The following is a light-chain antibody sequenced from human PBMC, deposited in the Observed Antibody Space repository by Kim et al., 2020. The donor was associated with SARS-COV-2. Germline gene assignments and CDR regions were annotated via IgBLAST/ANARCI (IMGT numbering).Light chain of an antibody. V-gene: IGKV3-20*01. CDR2: GAS. CDR1: QSVSSSD. Sequence: IVLTQSPGTLSLSPGERATLSCRASQSVSSSDLAWYQQKPGQAPRLLIYGASSRATGIPDRFSGSGSGTDFTLTISRLEPEDFAVYFCQQYGSSPLTFGGGTKLEI. J-gene: IGKJ4*01. CDR3: QQYGSSPLT.